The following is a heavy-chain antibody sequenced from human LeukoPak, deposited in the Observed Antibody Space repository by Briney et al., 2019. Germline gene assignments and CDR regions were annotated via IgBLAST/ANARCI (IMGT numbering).Heavy chain of an antibody. CDR3: ARDLRSQLLYGHWYWFDP. CDR1: GYTFTSYG. Sequence: GASVKVSCRASGYTFTSYGISWVRQAPGQGLEWMGWISAYNGNTNYAQKLQGRVTMTTDTSTSTAYMELRSLRSADTAVYYCARDLRSQLLYGHWYWFDPWGQGTLVTVSS. D-gene: IGHD2-2*02. CDR2: ISAYNGNT. J-gene: IGHJ5*02. V-gene: IGHV1-18*01.